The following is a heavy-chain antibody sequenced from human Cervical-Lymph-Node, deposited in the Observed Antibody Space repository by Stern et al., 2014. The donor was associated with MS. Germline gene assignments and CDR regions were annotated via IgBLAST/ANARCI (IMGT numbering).Heavy chain of an antibody. CDR3: ATGGALPYYYYYAMDV. J-gene: IGHJ6*02. CDR2: VIPILGPA. V-gene: IGHV1-69*01. Sequence: QVQLVQSGAEVKKPGSSVKVSCKASGGTFSNSPISWVRQAPGQGLELLGGVIPILGPADFAQKFQGRVTITADESTTTAYMELSSLTSEDTAVYYCATGGALPYYYYYAMDVWGQGTTVTVSS. CDR1: GGTFSNSP. D-gene: IGHD4-23*01.